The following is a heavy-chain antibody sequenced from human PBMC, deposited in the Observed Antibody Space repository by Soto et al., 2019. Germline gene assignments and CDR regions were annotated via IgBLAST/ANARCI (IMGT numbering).Heavy chain of an antibody. V-gene: IGHV6-1*01. CDR1: GDSVSSNSAA. CDR3: AREGGVSIAARRGNYYYYYMDV. CDR2: TYYRSKWYN. Sequence: KQSQTLSLTCAISGDSVSSNSAAWNWIRQSPSRGLEWLGRTYYRSKWYNDYAVSVKSRITINPDTSKNQFSLQLNSVTPEDTAVYYCAREGGVSIAARRGNYYYYYMDVWGKGTTVTVSS. J-gene: IGHJ6*03. D-gene: IGHD6-6*01.